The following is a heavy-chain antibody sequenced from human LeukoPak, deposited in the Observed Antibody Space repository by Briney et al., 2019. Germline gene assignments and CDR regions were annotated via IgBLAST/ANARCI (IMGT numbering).Heavy chain of an antibody. CDR3: ARDLWGGGLHYYYYMDV. D-gene: IGHD2-15*01. CDR2: IIPIFGTA. V-gene: IGHV1-69*06. Sequence: VASVKVSCKASGGTFSSYAISWVRQAPGQGLEWMGGIIPIFGTANYAQKFQGRVTITADKSPSTAYMELSSLRSEDTAVYYCARDLWGGGLHYYYYMDVWGKGTTVTVSS. J-gene: IGHJ6*03. CDR1: GGTFSSYA.